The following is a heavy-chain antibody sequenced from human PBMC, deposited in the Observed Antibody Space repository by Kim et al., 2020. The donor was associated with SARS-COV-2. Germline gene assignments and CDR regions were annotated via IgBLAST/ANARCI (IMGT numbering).Heavy chain of an antibody. Sequence: GGSLRLSCAASGFTFSSYAMHWVRQAPGKGLEWVAVISYDGSNKYYADSVKGRFTISRDNSKNTLYLQMNSLRAEDTAVYYCARDGKDIVVVPAARAPMVRGVIIPYYFDYWGQGTLVTVSS. J-gene: IGHJ4*02. CDR2: ISYDGSNK. D-gene: IGHD2-2*01. CDR1: GFTFSSYA. V-gene: IGHV3-30*04. CDR3: ARDGKDIVVVPAARAPMVRGVIIPYYFDY.